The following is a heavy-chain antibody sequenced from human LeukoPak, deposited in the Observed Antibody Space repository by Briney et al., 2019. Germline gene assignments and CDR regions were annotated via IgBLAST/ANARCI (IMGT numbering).Heavy chain of an antibody. CDR3: ARPHYSSGWYYFDY. J-gene: IGHJ4*02. CDR1: GGSISSSSYY. V-gene: IGHV4-39*01. Sequence: SGTLSLTCTVSGGSISSSSYYWGWIRQPPGKGLEWIGSIYYSGSTYYNPSLKSRVTISVDTSKNQFSLKLSSVTAADTAVYYCARPHYSSGWYYFDYWGQGTLVTVSS. CDR2: IYYSGST. D-gene: IGHD6-19*01.